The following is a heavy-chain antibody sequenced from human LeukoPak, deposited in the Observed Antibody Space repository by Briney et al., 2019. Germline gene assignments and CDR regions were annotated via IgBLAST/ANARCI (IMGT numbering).Heavy chain of an antibody. D-gene: IGHD3-9*01. V-gene: IGHV5-10-1*01. CDR2: IDPSDSYT. J-gene: IGHJ4*02. CDR1: GYSFTSYW. CDR3: ARFSPHNYNILTGYYDFDY. Sequence: PGESLKISCKGSGYSFTSYWISWVRQMPGKGLEWMGRIDPSDSYTNYSPSFQGHVTISADKSISTAYLQWSSLKASDTAMYYCARFSPHNYNILTGYYDFDYWGQGTLVTVSS.